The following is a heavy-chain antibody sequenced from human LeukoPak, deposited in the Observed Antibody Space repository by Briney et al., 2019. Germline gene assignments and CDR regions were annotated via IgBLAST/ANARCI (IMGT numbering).Heavy chain of an antibody. Sequence: GGTLRLSCAASGFTFSSYGMSWVRQAPGKGLEWVSAISGSGGSTYYADSGEGRFTISRDNSKNTLYLQMNSLRAEDTAVYYCAKDTQAATMAPYYMDVWGKGTTVTISS. D-gene: IGHD2-15*01. CDR2: ISGSGGST. J-gene: IGHJ6*03. V-gene: IGHV3-23*01. CDR3: AKDTQAATMAPYYMDV. CDR1: GFTFSSYG.